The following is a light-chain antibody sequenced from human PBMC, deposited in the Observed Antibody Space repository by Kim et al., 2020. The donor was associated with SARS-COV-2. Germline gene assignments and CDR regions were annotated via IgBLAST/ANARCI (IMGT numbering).Light chain of an antibody. CDR2: AVS. CDR3: TSYTSSITWV. CDR1: RSDVGGYNY. Sequence: GQSFTMSCTGTRSDVGGYNYVSWYQQYPGKAPKLMVYAVSKRPSGVSNRFSGSKSGNTASLTISGLQAEDEADYYCTSYTSSITWVFGGGTQLTVL. J-gene: IGLJ3*02. V-gene: IGLV2-14*04.